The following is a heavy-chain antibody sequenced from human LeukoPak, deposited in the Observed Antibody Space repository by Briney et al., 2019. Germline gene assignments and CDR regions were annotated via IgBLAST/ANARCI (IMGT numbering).Heavy chain of an antibody. V-gene: IGHV3-48*03. CDR3: ARSYGSGPNDAFDI. J-gene: IGHJ3*02. D-gene: IGHD3-10*01. CDR2: ISSSGSTI. CDR1: GFTLSSYE. Sequence: GGSLRLSCAASGFTLSSYEMNWVRQAPGKGLEWVSYISSSGSTIYYADSVKGRFTISRDNAKNSLYLQMNSLRAEDTAVYYCARSYGSGPNDAFDIWGQGTMVTVSS.